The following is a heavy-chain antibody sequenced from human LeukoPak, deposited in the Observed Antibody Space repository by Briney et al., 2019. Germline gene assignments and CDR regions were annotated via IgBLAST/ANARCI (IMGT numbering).Heavy chain of an antibody. J-gene: IGHJ4*02. CDR3: ARGGVATNQAE. D-gene: IGHD5-24*01. Sequence: PSETLSLTCTVSGGSISNYYWSWIRQPPGKGLEWIGYIYYSGSTNYNPSLKSRVTISVDTSKIQFSLKLSSVTAADTAVYYCARGGVATNQAEWGQGTLVTVSS. V-gene: IGHV4-59*01. CDR1: GGSISNYY. CDR2: IYYSGST.